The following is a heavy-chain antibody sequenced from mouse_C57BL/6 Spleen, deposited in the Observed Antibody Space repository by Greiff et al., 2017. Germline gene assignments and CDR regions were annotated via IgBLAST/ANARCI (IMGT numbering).Heavy chain of an antibody. CDR3: AREKMRGYVDSFAY. D-gene: IGHD2-2*01. CDR1: GYHFTSYW. Sequence: VQLQQPGAELVKPGASVKMSCKASGYHFTSYWITWVKQRPGQGLEWIGDIYPGSGSTNYNEKFKSKATLTVDTSCSTAYMQLSSLTSEDSAVYYCAREKMRGYVDSFAYWGQGTLVTVSA. J-gene: IGHJ3*01. CDR2: IYPGSGST. V-gene: IGHV1-55*01.